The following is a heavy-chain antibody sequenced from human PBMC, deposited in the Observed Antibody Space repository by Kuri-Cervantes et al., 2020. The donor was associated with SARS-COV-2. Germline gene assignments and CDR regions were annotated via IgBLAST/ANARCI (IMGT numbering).Heavy chain of an antibody. CDR1: GLTFSSYS. D-gene: IGHD3-3*01. Sequence: LSLTCAASGLTFSSYSMNWVRQAPGKGLEWVSSISSSSSYIYYADSVKGRFTISRDNAKNSLYLQMNSLRAEDTAVYYCARMYYDFWSGYYKHYFDYWGQGTLVTVSS. V-gene: IGHV3-21*01. CDR3: ARMYYDFWSGYYKHYFDY. J-gene: IGHJ4*02. CDR2: ISSSSSYI.